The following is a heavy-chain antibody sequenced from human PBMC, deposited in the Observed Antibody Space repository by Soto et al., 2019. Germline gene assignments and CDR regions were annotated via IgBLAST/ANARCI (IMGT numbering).Heavy chain of an antibody. V-gene: IGHV1-69*02. CDR3: ASGNNYGIV. D-gene: IGHD1-26*01. J-gene: IGHJ4*02. CDR2: IIAMVDIA. CDR1: GGTFTSYT. Sequence: QVQLVQSGAEVKKPGSSVKVSCKASGGTFTSYTINWVRQAPGQGLEWMGRIIAMVDIANYAQKFQGRVTIIADKSTSTAYMELSSLRSEDTAVYFSASGNNYGIVWGQGTLVTVSS.